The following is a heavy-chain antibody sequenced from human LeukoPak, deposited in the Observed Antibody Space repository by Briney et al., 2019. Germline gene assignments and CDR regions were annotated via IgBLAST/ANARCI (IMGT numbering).Heavy chain of an antibody. Sequence: GGSLRLSCAASGFTFSSYAMHWLRQAPGKGLEWVAVISYDGSNKYYADSVKGRFTISRDNSKNTLYLQMNSLRAEDTAVYYCARDQGVAYCGGDCYAGYFQHWGQGTLVTVSS. V-gene: IGHV3-30-3*01. J-gene: IGHJ1*01. CDR3: ARDQGVAYCGGDCYAGYFQH. CDR2: ISYDGSNK. D-gene: IGHD2-21*02. CDR1: GFTFSSYA.